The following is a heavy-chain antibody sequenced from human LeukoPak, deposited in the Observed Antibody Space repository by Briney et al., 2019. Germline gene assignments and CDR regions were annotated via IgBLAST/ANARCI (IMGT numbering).Heavy chain of an antibody. CDR1: GGTFSSYA. CDR3: AGGSCSSTSCYVGNWFDP. Sequence: SVKVTCKASGGTFSSYAISWVRQAPGQGLEWMGRIIPILGIANYAQKFQGRVTITADKSTSTAYMELSSLRSEDTAVYYCAGGSCSSTSCYVGNWFDPWGQGTLVTVSS. V-gene: IGHV1-69*04. J-gene: IGHJ5*02. CDR2: IIPILGIA. D-gene: IGHD2-2*01.